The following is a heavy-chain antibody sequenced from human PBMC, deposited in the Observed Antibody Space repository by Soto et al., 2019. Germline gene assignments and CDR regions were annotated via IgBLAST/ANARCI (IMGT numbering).Heavy chain of an antibody. Sequence: GASVKVSCKASGCTFSSYAISWVRQAPGQGLEWMGWINPNSGGTNYAQKFQGWVTMTRDTSISTAYMELSRLRSDDTAVYYCVRRGNSFQYYYGMDVWGQGTTVTAP. CDR1: GCTFSSYA. D-gene: IGHD4-4*01. CDR2: INPNSGGT. V-gene: IGHV1-2*04. CDR3: VRRGNSFQYYYGMDV. J-gene: IGHJ6*02.